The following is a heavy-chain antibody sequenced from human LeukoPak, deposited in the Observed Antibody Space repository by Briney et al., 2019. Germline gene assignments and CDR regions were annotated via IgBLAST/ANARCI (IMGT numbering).Heavy chain of an antibody. V-gene: IGHV4-34*01. J-gene: IGHJ4*02. CDR2: INHSGST. CDR3: ARGPRPDCSSTSCYTHLYFDY. Sequence: SGTLSLTCAVYGGSFSGYYWSWIRQPPGKGLEWIGEINHSGSTNYNPSLKSRVTISVDTSKNQFSLKLSSVTAADTAVYYCARGPRPDCSSTSCYTHLYFDYWGQGTLVTVSS. CDR1: GGSFSGYY. D-gene: IGHD2-2*02.